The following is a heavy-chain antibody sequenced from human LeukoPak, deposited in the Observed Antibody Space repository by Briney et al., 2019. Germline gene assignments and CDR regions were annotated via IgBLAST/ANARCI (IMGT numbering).Heavy chain of an antibody. Sequence: PGGSLRLSCAASGFTFSSYAMSWVRQAPGKGLEWASIISGSGGSTNSADSVKGRFTISRDNSKNTLYLQMNSLRAEDTAVYYCASRGLYSSNWYDYWGQGTLVTVSS. V-gene: IGHV3-23*01. CDR1: GFTFSSYA. J-gene: IGHJ5*01. CDR3: ASRGLYSSNWYDY. D-gene: IGHD6-13*01. CDR2: ISGSGGST.